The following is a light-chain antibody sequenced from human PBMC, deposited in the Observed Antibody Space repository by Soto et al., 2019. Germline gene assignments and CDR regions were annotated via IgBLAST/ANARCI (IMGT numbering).Light chain of an antibody. CDR1: QSLLHSDGYNY. CDR3: MQVLQIPVT. J-gene: IGKJ3*01. Sequence: DIVVTQSPLSLPVTPGEPASISCRSSQSLLHSDGYNYLDWYLQKPGQSPQLLIQLGSMRASGVPDRFSGSVSGTDFTLKISRVGAEDVGVYYCMQVLQIPVTFGPGTKVDI. V-gene: IGKV2-28*01. CDR2: LGS.